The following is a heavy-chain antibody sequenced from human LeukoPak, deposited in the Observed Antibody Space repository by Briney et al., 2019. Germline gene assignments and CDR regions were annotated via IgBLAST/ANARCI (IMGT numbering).Heavy chain of an antibody. D-gene: IGHD1-26*01. J-gene: IGHJ4*02. CDR1: GFTFSSYR. V-gene: IGHV3-7*01. Sequence: GGSLRLSCAASGFTFSSYRMSWVRQAPGKGLEWVANIKQDGSEKYYVDSVKGRFTISRDNAKNSLYLQMNSLRAEDTAVYYCAREHTELSVFDYWGQGTLVTVSS. CDR3: AREHTELSVFDY. CDR2: IKQDGSEK.